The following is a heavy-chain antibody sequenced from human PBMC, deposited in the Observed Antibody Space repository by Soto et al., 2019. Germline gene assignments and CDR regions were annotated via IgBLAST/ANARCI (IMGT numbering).Heavy chain of an antibody. CDR1: GYTFSNYG. V-gene: IGHV1-18*01. CDR3: ARDRDWNLDY. Sequence: QVQLVQSGAEVKKPGASVKVSCKASGYTFSNYGFSWLRQAPGQGLEWMGWIYIDDTKYAQHLQGRVTMTTDTSTSTVYMELRSLTSDDTAVYYCARDRDWNLDYWGQGTLGTVSS. CDR2: IYIDDT. J-gene: IGHJ4*02. D-gene: IGHD1-1*01.